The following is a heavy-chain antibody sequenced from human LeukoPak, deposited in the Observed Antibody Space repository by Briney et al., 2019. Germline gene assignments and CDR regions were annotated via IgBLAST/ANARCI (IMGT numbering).Heavy chain of an antibody. CDR3: AHATQRLPTVMIDAFDV. CDR1: GGTFNNYA. Sequence: ASVKVSCKASGGTFNNYAINWVRQAPGQGLEWVRRLIPLFGTPNYAQKFQGKVTITADESTSTFYMDLSGLRSEDTAVYYCAHATQRLPTVMIDAFDVWGQGTRVTVSS. J-gene: IGHJ3*01. CDR2: LIPLFGTP. V-gene: IGHV1-69*15. D-gene: IGHD5-18*01.